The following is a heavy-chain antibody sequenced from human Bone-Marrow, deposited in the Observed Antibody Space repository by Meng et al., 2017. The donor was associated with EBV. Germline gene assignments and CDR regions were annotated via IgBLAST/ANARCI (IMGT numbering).Heavy chain of an antibody. J-gene: IGHJ4*02. V-gene: IGHV2-5*02. CDR3: AHRRDYSYFDY. D-gene: IGHD2-21*01. Sequence: QTTFKDSPPTLVTPTQTLTLTCNFSRFSLSTPGVGVGCIRQPPGEALEWLAVIYWDDDKRYSPSLKSRLTITKDTSKQQVVLTMTNMDPVDTATYYCAHRRDYSYFDYWGQGTLVTVSS. CDR1: RFSLSTPGVG. CDR2: IYWDDDK.